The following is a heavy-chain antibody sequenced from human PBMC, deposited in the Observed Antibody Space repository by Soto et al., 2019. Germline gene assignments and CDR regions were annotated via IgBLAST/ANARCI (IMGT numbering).Heavy chain of an antibody. CDR3: ARDHRYSSSPDTFDI. J-gene: IGHJ3*02. CDR1: GGSISSYY. V-gene: IGHV4-59*01. CDR2: IYYSGST. D-gene: IGHD6-13*01. Sequence: SETLSLTCTVSGGSISSYYWSWIRQPPGKGLGWIGYIYYSGSTNYNPSLKSRVTISVDTSKNQFSLKLSSVTAADTAVYYCARDHRYSSSPDTFDIWGQGTMVTVSS.